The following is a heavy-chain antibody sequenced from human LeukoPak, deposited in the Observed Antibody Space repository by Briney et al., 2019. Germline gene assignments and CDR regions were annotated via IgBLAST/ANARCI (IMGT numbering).Heavy chain of an antibody. J-gene: IGHJ6*02. CDR1: GGSISSGDYY. CDR2: IYYSGST. Sequence: SETLSLTCTVSGGSISSGDYYWSWIRQPPGKGLEWIGYIYYSGSTYYNPSLKSRVTISVDTSKNQFSLKLSSVTAADTAVYYCARDAVVPAAISSYDMDVWGQGTTVTVSS. CDR3: ARDAVVPAAISSYDMDV. D-gene: IGHD2-2*01. V-gene: IGHV4-30-4*01.